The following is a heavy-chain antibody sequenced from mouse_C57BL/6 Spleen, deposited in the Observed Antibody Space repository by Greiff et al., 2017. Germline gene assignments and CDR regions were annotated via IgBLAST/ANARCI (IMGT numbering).Heavy chain of an antibody. V-gene: IGHV10-1*01. J-gene: IGHJ4*01. CDR1: GFSFNTSA. CDR3: EAFYNGYDGYAMDY. Sequence: DVKLVESVGGFVQPKGSLKLSCAASGFSFNTSAMNWVRQAPGKGLEWVARIRSKSNNYATYYADSVKDSFTISRDDAENMLYLQMNNLTTEDTAMYYCEAFYNGYDGYAMDYWGQGTSVTVSS. CDR2: IRSKSNNYAT. D-gene: IGHD2-3*01.